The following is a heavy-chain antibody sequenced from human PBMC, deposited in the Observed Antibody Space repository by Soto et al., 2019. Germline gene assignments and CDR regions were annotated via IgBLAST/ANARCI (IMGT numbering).Heavy chain of an antibody. CDR1: GYTFTRYG. Sequence: GASVKVSFKASGYTFTRYGISWLRQAPGQGLEWMGWISAYNGNTNYAQKLQGRVTMTTDTSTSTAYMELRSLRSDDTAVYYCARDLPPTTAYYYYYGMDVWGQGTTVTVSS. V-gene: IGHV1-18*04. CDR3: ARDLPPTTAYYYYYGMDV. D-gene: IGHD4-17*01. J-gene: IGHJ6*02. CDR2: ISAYNGNT.